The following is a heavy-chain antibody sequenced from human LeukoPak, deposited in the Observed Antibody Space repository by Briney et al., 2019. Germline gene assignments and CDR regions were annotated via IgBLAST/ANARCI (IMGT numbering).Heavy chain of an antibody. Sequence: PGGSLRRSCAASGFTFNSYWMHWVRQGPGKGLVWLSRIRSDGSTTSYPDSVKGRFTISRDNAKNTLYLQMNSLRVEDTAVYYCVRDSRYYYESRNYDNVAFDMWGQGTMVTVSS. CDR1: GFTFNSYW. V-gene: IGHV3-74*01. CDR3: VRDSRYYYESRNYDNVAFDM. D-gene: IGHD3-10*01. J-gene: IGHJ3*02. CDR2: IRSDGSTT.